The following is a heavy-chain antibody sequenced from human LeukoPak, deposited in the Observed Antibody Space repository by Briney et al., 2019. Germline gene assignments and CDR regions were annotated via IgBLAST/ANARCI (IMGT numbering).Heavy chain of an antibody. CDR2: IYTTGST. CDR3: ARGGLPRENWFDP. V-gene: IGHV4-4*07. CDR1: DGSISTYY. Sequence: SETLSLTCTVSDGSISTYYWSWVRQPAGKGLEWIGRIYTTGSTNYNPSLKSRVTMSVDTSKNQFSLKLSSVTAADTAVYYCARGGLPRENWFDPWGQGTLVTVSS. D-gene: IGHD1-26*01. J-gene: IGHJ5*02.